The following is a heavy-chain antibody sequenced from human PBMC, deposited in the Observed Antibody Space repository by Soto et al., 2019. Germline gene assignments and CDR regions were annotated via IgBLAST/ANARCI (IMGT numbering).Heavy chain of an antibody. CDR3: ARGFRVAATRWWFDP. CDR1: GYTFTSYD. J-gene: IGHJ5*02. D-gene: IGHD2-15*01. CDR2: VSTYNGNT. Sequence: QVQLVQSGAEVKKPGASVKVSCKASGYTFTSYDISWVRQAPGQGLEWMGWVSTYNGNTNYAQKLQGRVTMTTDTSTSTASMELRSLRSDDTAVYYCARGFRVAATRWWFDPWGQGTLVTVSS. V-gene: IGHV1-18*01.